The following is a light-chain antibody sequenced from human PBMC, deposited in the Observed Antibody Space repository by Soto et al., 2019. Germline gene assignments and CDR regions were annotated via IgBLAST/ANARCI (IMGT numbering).Light chain of an antibody. CDR1: QSVRSNY. J-gene: IGKJ2*01. Sequence: ETVLTQSPGTVSLSPGERATLSCTTSQSVRSNYLAWYQQKTGQAPRLLIYGVFSRATGIPDRFSGSGSGTDFTLTISGLEPEDSAVYYCQHSDGSPRTFGQGTKLEI. V-gene: IGKV3-20*01. CDR3: QHSDGSPRT. CDR2: GVF.